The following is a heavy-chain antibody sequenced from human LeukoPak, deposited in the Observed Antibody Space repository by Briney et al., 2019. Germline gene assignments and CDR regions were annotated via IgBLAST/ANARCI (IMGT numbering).Heavy chain of an antibody. CDR2: IRSKANSYAT. Sequence: TGGSLKLSCAASGFTFSGSAMHWVRQASGKGLEWVGRIRSKANSYATAYAASVKGRFTFSRDDSTSIAYLQMNSLKTEDTAVYYCARGPIHLWIHNGMDVWGQGTAVTVSS. D-gene: IGHD5-18*01. V-gene: IGHV3-73*01. CDR3: ARGPIHLWIHNGMDV. CDR1: GFTFSGSA. J-gene: IGHJ6*02.